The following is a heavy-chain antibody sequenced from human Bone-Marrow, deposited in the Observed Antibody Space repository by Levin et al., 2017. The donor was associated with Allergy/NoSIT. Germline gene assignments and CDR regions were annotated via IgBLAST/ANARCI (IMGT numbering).Heavy chain of an antibody. CDR1: GYSFTSYW. D-gene: IGHD1-26*01. V-gene: IGHV5-51*01. J-gene: IGHJ5*02. CDR2: IYPSDSDT. CDR3: ARHGKIEGRNNWFDP. Sequence: GESLKISCKGSGYSFTSYWIGWVRQMPGKGLEWMGIIYPSDSDTRYSPSFQGQVTISVDKSISTPYLQWSSLKASDTAMYYCARHGKIEGRNNWFDPWGQGTLVTVSS.